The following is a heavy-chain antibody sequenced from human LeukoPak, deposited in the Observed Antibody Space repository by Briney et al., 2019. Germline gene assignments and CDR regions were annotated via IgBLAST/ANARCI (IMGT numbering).Heavy chain of an antibody. CDR3: ARLRGSYYGDYFDY. J-gene: IGHJ4*02. CDR1: GGSFSGYY. Sequence: SETLSLTCAVYGGSFSGYYWSWIRQPPGKGLEWIGEINHSGSTNYNPSLKSRVTISVDTSKNQFSLKLSSVTAADTAVYYCARLRGSYYGDYFDYWGQGTRVTVSS. V-gene: IGHV4-34*01. D-gene: IGHD3-10*01. CDR2: INHSGST.